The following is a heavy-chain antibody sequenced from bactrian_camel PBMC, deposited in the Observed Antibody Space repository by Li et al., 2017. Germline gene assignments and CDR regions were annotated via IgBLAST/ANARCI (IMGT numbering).Heavy chain of an antibody. J-gene: IGHJ4*01. D-gene: IGHD6*01. CDR3: AAEDYCGSSWDLEVNYSY. V-gene: IGHV3-3*01. CDR2: IRRSGGET. CDR1: GHSRGSNC. Sequence: HVQLVESGGGSVQAGGSLRLSCVVSGHSRGSNCVGWYRLPPGRAPAEREGIAAIRRSGGETWYAGSVKGRFTISEDNAKNTVSQQMNSLKPEDTSMYYCAAEDYCGSSWDLEVNYSYWGQGTQVTVS.